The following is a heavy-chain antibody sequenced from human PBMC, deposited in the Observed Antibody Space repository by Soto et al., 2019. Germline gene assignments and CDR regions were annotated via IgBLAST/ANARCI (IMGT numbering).Heavy chain of an antibody. D-gene: IGHD2-21*01. CDR2: ITGAGNT. V-gene: IGHV3-23*01. CDR1: GFSFNYA. J-gene: IGHJ4*02. CDR3: AQDAVYTDGLWIVSD. Sequence: DVQLLESGGGLVQPGGSLRLSCVVSGFSFNYAIIWVRQAPGKGQEWVSGITGAGNTQYAASVKGRFTITRDNSKNAVYLRMTSLRAEATAMSYCAQDAVYTDGLWIVSDCGQGTLVT.